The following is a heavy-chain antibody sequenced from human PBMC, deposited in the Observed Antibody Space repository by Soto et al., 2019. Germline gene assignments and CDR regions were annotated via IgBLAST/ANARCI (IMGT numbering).Heavy chain of an antibody. CDR3: AADRPREPHAFDI. CDR2: IVVGSGNT. Sequence: SVKVSCKASGFTFTSSAVQWVRQARGQRPEWIGWIVVGSGNTNYAQKFQERVTITRDMSTSTAYMELSSLRSEDTAVHYCAADRPREPHAFDIWGQGTMVTVSS. D-gene: IGHD1-26*01. J-gene: IGHJ3*02. V-gene: IGHV1-58*01. CDR1: GFTFTSSA.